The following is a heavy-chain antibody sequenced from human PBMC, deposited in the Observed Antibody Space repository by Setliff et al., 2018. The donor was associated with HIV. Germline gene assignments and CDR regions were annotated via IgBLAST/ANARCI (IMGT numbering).Heavy chain of an antibody. CDR2: IFFTGNT. D-gene: IGHD1-1*01. CDR3: ARNSQKGIQPLLLAS. CDR1: GFTFSSYA. Sequence: KTGGSLRLSCAASGFTFSSYAMSWIRQPPGKGLEYIGSIFFTGNTIYNPSLKARVTLSVDMSKNQVFLRLSSVTAADTAVYYCARNSQKGIQPLLLASWGPGTLVTVSS. V-gene: IGHV4-59*03. J-gene: IGHJ4*02.